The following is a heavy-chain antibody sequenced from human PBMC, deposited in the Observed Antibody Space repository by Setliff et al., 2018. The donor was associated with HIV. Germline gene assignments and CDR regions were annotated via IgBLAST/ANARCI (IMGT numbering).Heavy chain of an antibody. J-gene: IGHJ6*04. D-gene: IGHD3-10*01. V-gene: IGHV4-59*01. CDR2: IYYIGTT. CDR1: GGSITSNY. CDR3: ARAMTYSGSGSYALDV. Sequence: PSETLSLTCTVSGGSITSNYWGWIRQPPGKALEWIGYIYYIGTTNHNPSLQSRVTIFLDTSKTQFSLRLSSVTAADTAMYYCARAMTYSGSGSYALDVWGKGTTVTVSS.